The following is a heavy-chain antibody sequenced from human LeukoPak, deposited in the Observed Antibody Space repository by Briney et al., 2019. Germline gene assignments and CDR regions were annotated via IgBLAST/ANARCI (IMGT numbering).Heavy chain of an antibody. J-gene: IGHJ4*02. Sequence: GGSLRLSCAASGFTFSSYGMNWVRQAPGKGLEWVSYISSGSSSIYHADSVKGRFTISRDNAKNTVYLQMNSLRVEDTAVYYCARDPLVYMWGQGSLVTVSS. CDR3: ARDPLVYM. V-gene: IGHV3-48*04. CDR2: ISSGSSSI. CDR1: GFTFSSYG. D-gene: IGHD2-2*02.